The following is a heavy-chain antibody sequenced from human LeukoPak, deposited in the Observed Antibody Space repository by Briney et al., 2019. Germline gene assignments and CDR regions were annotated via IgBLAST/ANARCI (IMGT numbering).Heavy chain of an antibody. CDR1: GFTFSNAW. D-gene: IGHD6-13*01. CDR2: IKSKTDGGTT. Sequence: PGGSVRLSCAASGFTFSNAWMSWVRQAPGKGLEWVGRIKSKTDGGTTDYAAPVKGRFTISRDDSKNTLYLQMNSLKTEDTAVYYCTTGWWSGIAAAGTNYWGQGTLVTVSS. J-gene: IGHJ4*02. CDR3: TTGWWSGIAAAGTNY. V-gene: IGHV3-15*01.